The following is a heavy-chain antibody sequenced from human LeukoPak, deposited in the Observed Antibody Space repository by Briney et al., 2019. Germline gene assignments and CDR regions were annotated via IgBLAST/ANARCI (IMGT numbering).Heavy chain of an antibody. J-gene: IGHJ6*03. V-gene: IGHV4-39*02. D-gene: IGHD1-1*01. Sequence: SETLSLTCTVSGGSISSSSYYWGWIRQPPGKGLEWVGTIYYSGTTYDNPSLKRRVTISAETSKNHFSLKLSSVTAADTAVYYCARPGHSYYYMDVWGKGTTVTVSS. CDR3: ARPGHSYYYMDV. CDR1: GGSISSSSYY. CDR2: IYYSGTT.